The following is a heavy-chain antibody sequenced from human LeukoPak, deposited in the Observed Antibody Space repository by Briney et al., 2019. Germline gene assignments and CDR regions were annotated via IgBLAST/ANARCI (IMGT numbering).Heavy chain of an antibody. D-gene: IGHD3-10*01. CDR3: ARAAYGSGGIFDY. CDR1: GGSISDYY. J-gene: IGHJ4*02. Sequence: SETLSLTCTVSGGSISDYYWSWIRQPPGKGLEWIGYIYYSGSTSYNPSLKSRVTISVDTSKNQFSLSLRSVTAADTAVYFRARAAYGSGGIFDYWGQGGLVTVSS. V-gene: IGHV4-59*01. CDR2: IYYSGST.